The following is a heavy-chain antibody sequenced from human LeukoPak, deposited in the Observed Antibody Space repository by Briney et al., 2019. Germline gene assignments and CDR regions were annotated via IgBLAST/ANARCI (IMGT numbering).Heavy chain of an antibody. V-gene: IGHV3-9*01. CDR1: GFIFDDYG. CDR2: ISWNSGSI. D-gene: IGHD3-10*01. J-gene: IGHJ4*02. Sequence: GGSLRLSCAASGFIFDDYGMHWVRQVPGKGLEWVSGISWNSGSIDYADSVKGRFTVSRDNANKSLYLQMNSLRADDTAFYYCVKVGGAGGDNPIDYWGQGTLVTVSS. CDR3: VKVGGAGGDNPIDY.